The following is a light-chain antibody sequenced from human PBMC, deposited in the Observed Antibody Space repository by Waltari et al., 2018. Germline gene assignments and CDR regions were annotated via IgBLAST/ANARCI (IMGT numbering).Light chain of an antibody. V-gene: IGLV1-51*01. J-gene: IGLJ2*01. CDR3: ATWDTSLSGGV. CDR2: DND. CDR1: TSNIGNNY. Sequence: QSMLTQPPSVSAAPGQEVTISCSGSTSNIGNNYVSWYQQVPGTAPKLLIYDNDERPYGIPDRCSGSKSGTSATLDITGLQTGDEADYYCATWDTSLSGGVFGGGTKLTVL.